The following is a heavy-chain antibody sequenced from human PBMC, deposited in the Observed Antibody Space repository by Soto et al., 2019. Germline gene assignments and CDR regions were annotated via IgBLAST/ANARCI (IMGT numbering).Heavy chain of an antibody. J-gene: IGHJ3*02. CDR2: IYYSGST. D-gene: IGHD3-22*01. CDR1: GGSISSGGYY. Sequence: QVQLQESGPGLVKPSQTLSLTCTVSGGSISSGGYYWSWIRQHPGKGLEWIGYIYYSGSTYYNPSLKSRVTISVDTSKNQFSLKLSSVTAADTAVYYCAREEYYYDSSGYGDDAFDIWGQGTMVTVSS. V-gene: IGHV4-31*03. CDR3: AREEYYYDSSGYGDDAFDI.